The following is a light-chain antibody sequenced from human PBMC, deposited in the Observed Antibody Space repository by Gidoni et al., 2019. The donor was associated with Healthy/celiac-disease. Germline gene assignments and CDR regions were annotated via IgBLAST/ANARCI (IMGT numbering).Light chain of an antibody. J-gene: IGKJ4*01. CDR1: QSLSSN. V-gene: IGKV3-15*01. CDR3: QQYNNWPPGVT. Sequence: ETVMTQSPATLSVSPGERATLSCRASQSLSSNLAWYQQKPGQAPRLLIYGASTRATGIPARFSGSGSGPEFTLPISSLQSEDFAVYYCQQYNNWPPGVTFGGGTKVEIK. CDR2: GAS.